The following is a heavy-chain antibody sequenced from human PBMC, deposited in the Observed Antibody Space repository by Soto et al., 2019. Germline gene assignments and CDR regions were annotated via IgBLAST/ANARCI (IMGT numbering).Heavy chain of an antibody. V-gene: IGHV4-34*01. CDR1: GGSFSGYY. J-gene: IGHJ1*01. CDR3: ARVVIARRVFQD. CDR2: INHRGNT. Sequence: QVQLQQWGAGLLKPSETLSLTCAVYGGSFSGYYWSWIRQPPGKGLQWIGEINHRGNTNYNPSLKSRVTRAVDQSKSHVSLRLSSVTAADTAVYYCARVVIARRVFQDWGQGTLVTVSS. D-gene: IGHD3-22*01.